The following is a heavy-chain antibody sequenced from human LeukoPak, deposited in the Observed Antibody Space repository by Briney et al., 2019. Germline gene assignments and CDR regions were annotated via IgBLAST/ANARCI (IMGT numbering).Heavy chain of an antibody. CDR2: ISGSGGST. V-gene: IGHV3-23*01. D-gene: IGHD3/OR15-3a*01. Sequence: GASLRLSCAASGFTFSSYAMSWVRQAPGKGLEWVSAISGSGGSTYYADSVKGRFTISRDNSKNTLYLQMNSLRAEDTAVYYCAKDGPGYYTGGLRETPTWFDPWGQGTLVTVSS. J-gene: IGHJ5*02. CDR3: AKDGPGYYTGGLRETPTWFDP. CDR1: GFTFSSYA.